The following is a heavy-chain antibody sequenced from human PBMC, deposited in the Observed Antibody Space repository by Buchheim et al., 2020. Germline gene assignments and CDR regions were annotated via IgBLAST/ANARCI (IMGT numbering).Heavy chain of an antibody. V-gene: IGHV3-30*18. J-gene: IGHJ4*02. D-gene: IGHD2/OR15-2a*01. Sequence: QVQLVESGGGVVQPGRSLRLSCAASGFIFSAYGMHWVRQASGKGLEWVAVISYDGNIIYYADSVKGRFTISRDNSRNTLYLQMSSLRVEDTAVYYCVKPEYQLLSPFDYWGQGAL. CDR2: ISYDGNII. CDR1: GFIFSAYG. CDR3: VKPEYQLLSPFDY.